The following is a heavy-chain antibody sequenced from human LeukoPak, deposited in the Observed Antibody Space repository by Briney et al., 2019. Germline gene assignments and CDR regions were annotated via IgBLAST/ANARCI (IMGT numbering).Heavy chain of an antibody. Sequence: GESLKISCKGSGYSFSSYWIGWVRQMPGKGLEWMGIIYPGDSDTRYSPSFQGQVTISADKSINTAYLQWSSLKASDTATYYCARLSPADGSGSRYFDFWGQGTLVTVSS. CDR2: IYPGDSDT. CDR3: ARLSPADGSGSRYFDF. CDR1: GYSFSSYW. D-gene: IGHD3-10*01. J-gene: IGHJ4*02. V-gene: IGHV5-51*01.